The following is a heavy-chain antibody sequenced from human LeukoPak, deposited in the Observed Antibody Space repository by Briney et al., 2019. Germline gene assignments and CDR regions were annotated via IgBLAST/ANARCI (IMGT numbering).Heavy chain of an antibody. CDR2: IYYSGST. CDR1: GGSISSGGYY. J-gene: IGHJ4*02. V-gene: IGHV4-31*03. Sequence: SETLPLTCTVSGGSISSGGYYWSWIRQHPGKGLEWIGYIYYSGSTYYNPSLKSRVTISVDTSKNQFSLKLSSVTAADTAVYYCARETRGIVVVPAAEGNYFDYWGQGTLVTVSS. CDR3: ARETRGIVVVPAAEGNYFDY. D-gene: IGHD2-2*01.